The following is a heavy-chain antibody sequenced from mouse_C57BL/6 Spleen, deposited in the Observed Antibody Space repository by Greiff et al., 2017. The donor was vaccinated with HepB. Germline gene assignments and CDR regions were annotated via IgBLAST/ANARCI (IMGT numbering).Heavy chain of an antibody. D-gene: IGHD1-1*01. CDR1: GFTFSDYY. Sequence: EVKVVESGGGLVQPGGSLKLSCAASGFTFSDYYMYWVRQTPEKRLEWVAYISNGGGSTYYPDTVKGRFTISRDNAKNTLYLQMSRLKSEDTAMYYCARHGGYYGSSYGYFDVWGTGTTVTVSS. V-gene: IGHV5-12*01. CDR2: ISNGGGST. CDR3: ARHGGYYGSSYGYFDV. J-gene: IGHJ1*03.